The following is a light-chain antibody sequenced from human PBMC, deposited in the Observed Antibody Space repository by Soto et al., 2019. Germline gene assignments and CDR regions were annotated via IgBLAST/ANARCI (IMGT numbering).Light chain of an antibody. Sequence: QSVLTQPPSVSAGPGQKVTISCSGSSSNIGNNYVSWYQQLSGTAPKLLIYDNNKRPSGIPDRFSGSKSGTSATLGITGLQTGDEADYYCGTWDSSLSAYVFGTGTKVTV. J-gene: IGLJ1*01. CDR1: SSNIGNNY. CDR3: GTWDSSLSAYV. CDR2: DNN. V-gene: IGLV1-51*01.